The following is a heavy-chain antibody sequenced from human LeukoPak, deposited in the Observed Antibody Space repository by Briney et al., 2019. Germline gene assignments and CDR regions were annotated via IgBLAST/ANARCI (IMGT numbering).Heavy chain of an antibody. CDR2: IDHSRST. V-gene: IGHV4-34*01. D-gene: IGHD3-22*01. CDR3: ARGLIGYYDSSGYYVKTVSLDY. Sequence: SETLSLTCAVYGGSFSGYYWTWIRQPPEKGLEWIGEIDHSRSTNYNPSLKSRVTISVDTSKNQFSLKLSSVTAADTAVYYCARGLIGYYDSSGYYVKTVSLDYWGQGTLVTVSS. CDR1: GGSFSGYY. J-gene: IGHJ4*02.